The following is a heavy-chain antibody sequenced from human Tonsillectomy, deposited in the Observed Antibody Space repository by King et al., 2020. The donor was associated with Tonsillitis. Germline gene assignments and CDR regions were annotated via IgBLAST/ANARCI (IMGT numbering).Heavy chain of an antibody. CDR1: GFSFSSYG. CDR2: IRNDGSNK. D-gene: IGHD6-13*01. J-gene: IGHJ6*02. Sequence: VQLVESGEGVVQPGGSLRLSCAASGFSFSSYGMHWVRQAPGKGLEGVAFIRNDGSNKYYADSVKGRFTISRDNSKNTLYLQMNSLRTEDTAVYYCAKEEFSNSWYAINYSYCLDVWGQGTTVTVSS. CDR3: AKEEFSNSWYAINYSYCLDV. V-gene: IGHV3-30*02.